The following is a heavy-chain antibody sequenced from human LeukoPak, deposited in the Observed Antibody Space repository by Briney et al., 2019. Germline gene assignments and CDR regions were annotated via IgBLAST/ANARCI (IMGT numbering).Heavy chain of an antibody. CDR2: IYYSGST. CDR3: ARSIGFYDSSGYYFDY. V-gene: IGHV4-59*01. CDR1: GGSISSYY. J-gene: IGHJ4*02. D-gene: IGHD3-22*01. Sequence: SETLSLTCTVSGGSISSYYWSWIRQPPGKGLEWIRYIYYSGSTNYNPSLKSRVTIPVDTSKNQFSLKLSSVTAADTAVYYCARSIGFYDSSGYYFDYWGQGTLVTVSS.